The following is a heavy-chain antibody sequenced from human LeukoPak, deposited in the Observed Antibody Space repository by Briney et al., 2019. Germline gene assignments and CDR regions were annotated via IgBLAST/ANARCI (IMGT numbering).Heavy chain of an antibody. Sequence: KASETLSLTCTVSGGSISSSSYYWGWIRQPPGKGLEWIGSIYYSGSTYYNPSLKSRVTISVDTSKNQFSLKLSSVTAADTAVYYCGRDNVVSGWLKLSHWFDPWGKGTLVTVS. D-gene: IGHD5-24*01. V-gene: IGHV4-39*02. J-gene: IGHJ5*02. CDR3: GRDNVVSGWLKLSHWFDP. CDR1: GGSISSSSYY. CDR2: IYYSGST.